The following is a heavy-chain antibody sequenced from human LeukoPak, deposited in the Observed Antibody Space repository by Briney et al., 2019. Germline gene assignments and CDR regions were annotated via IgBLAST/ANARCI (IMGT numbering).Heavy chain of an antibody. CDR2: ISSSGSYI. Sequence: GGSLRLSCAVSANYMNWVRQAPGKGLEWVSSISSSGSYIFHADSVKGRFTISRDNAKNSLYLQMNSLRAEDTAVYYCAREGPINNGDLDYWGQGTLVTVSS. J-gene: IGHJ4*02. V-gene: IGHV3-21*01. CDR3: AREGPINNGDLDY. CDR1: SANY. D-gene: IGHD1/OR15-1a*01.